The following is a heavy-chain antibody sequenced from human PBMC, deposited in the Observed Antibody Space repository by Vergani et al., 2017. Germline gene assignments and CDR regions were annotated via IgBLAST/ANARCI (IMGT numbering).Heavy chain of an antibody. J-gene: IGHJ4*02. D-gene: IGHD2-15*01. V-gene: IGHV4-59*10. CDR2: IHTSGST. Sequence: QVQLQQWGAGLLKPSETLALTCAVYGGSFSGHYWSWIRQPAGKGRGWIGRIHTSGSTNYNPSLKSRVTLSGDTSKNQFSLNLTSVTAADTAVYFCARGSXLGGSCYKPLVDYWGQGILVTVSS. CDR1: GGSFSGHY. CDR3: ARGSXLGGSCYKPLVDY.